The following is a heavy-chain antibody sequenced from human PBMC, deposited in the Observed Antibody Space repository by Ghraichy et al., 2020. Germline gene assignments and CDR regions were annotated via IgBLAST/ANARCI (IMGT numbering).Heavy chain of an antibody. CDR2: INHSGST. Sequence: SETLSLTCAVYGGSFSGYYWSWIRQPPGKGLEWIGEINHSGSTNYNPSLKSRVTISVDTSKNQFSLKLSSVTAADTAVYYCARGIRHWGQGTLVTVSS. D-gene: IGHD3-3*02. CDR1: GGSFSGYY. CDR3: ARGIRH. J-gene: IGHJ4*02. V-gene: IGHV4-34*01.